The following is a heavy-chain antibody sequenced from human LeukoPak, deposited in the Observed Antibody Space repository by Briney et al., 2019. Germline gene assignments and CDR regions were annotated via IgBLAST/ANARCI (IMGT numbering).Heavy chain of an antibody. D-gene: IGHD3-16*02. CDR3: ARGMAYDYVWGSYRYELFDP. CDR2: MNPNSGNT. V-gene: IGHV1-8*01. Sequence: GASVKVSCKASGYTFTSYDINWVRQATGRGLEWMGWMNPNSGNTGYAQKFQGRVTMTRNTSISTAYMELSSLRSEDTAVYYCARGMAYDYVWGSYRYELFDPWGQGTLVTVSS. J-gene: IGHJ5*02. CDR1: GYTFTSYD.